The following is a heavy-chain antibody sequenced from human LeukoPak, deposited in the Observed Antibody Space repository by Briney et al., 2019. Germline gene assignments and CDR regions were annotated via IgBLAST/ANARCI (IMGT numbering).Heavy chain of an antibody. J-gene: IGHJ6*03. Sequence: SVKVSCKAPGGTFSSYAISWVRQAPGQGLEWMGGIIPIFGTANYAQKFQGRVTITADKSTSTAYMELSSLRSEDTAVYYCARAVAGDYYYYYMDVWGKGTTVTVSS. CDR1: GGTFSSYA. CDR3: ARAVAGDYYYYYMDV. V-gene: IGHV1-69*06. D-gene: IGHD6-19*01. CDR2: IIPIFGTA.